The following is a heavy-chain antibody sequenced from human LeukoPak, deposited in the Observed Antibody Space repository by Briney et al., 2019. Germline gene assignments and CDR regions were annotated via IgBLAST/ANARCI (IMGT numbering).Heavy chain of an antibody. D-gene: IGHD4-17*01. J-gene: IGHJ4*02. V-gene: IGHV3-48*03. CDR1: AFIFSRYE. CDR3: ARVATVTGYFDY. Sequence: GGSLRLSCVGSAFIFSRYELSWVSQAPGKGLEWVSYIATGSTIYYADSVEGRFTISRDNTKNSLYLQMNTLRAEDTAIYYCARVATVTGYFDYWGQGTLVTVSS. CDR2: IATGSTI.